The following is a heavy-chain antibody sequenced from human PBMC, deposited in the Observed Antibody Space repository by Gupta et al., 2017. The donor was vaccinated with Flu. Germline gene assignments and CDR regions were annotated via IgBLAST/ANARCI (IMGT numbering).Heavy chain of an antibody. V-gene: IGHV3-30-3*01. J-gene: IGHJ3*01. CDR3: ARGHRQLGIRDHALDV. CDR2: SSYDGARD. CDR1: YS. Sequence: YSLHWVRQSPGKGLEWVAISSYDGARDYYGDSVQGRFSVSRDNSKNTVFLQMNSLAPDDSAIYYCARGHRQLGIRDHALDVWGQGTMVTVST. D-gene: IGHD6-13*01.